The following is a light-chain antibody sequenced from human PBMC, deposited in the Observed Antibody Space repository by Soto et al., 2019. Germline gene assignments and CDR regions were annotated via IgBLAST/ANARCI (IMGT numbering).Light chain of an antibody. CDR1: SSNIGAGYD. Sequence: QSVLTQPPSVSGAPGQRVTISCTGSSSNIGAGYDVHWYQQLPGTAPKLLIYGNSNRPSGVPDRFSGSKSGTSASLAITGLQAEDEADYYCQSYDSSLNYVFGTGTKVTVL. CDR3: QSYDSSLNYV. CDR2: GNS. J-gene: IGLJ1*01. V-gene: IGLV1-40*01.